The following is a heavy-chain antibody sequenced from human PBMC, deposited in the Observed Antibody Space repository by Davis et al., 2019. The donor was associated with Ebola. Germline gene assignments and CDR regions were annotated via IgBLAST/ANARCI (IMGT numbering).Heavy chain of an antibody. V-gene: IGHV4-61*01. D-gene: IGHD3-16*02. Sequence: PSETLSLTCTVSGGSVSSGSYYWSWIRQPPGKGLEWIGYIYYSGSTNYNPSLKSRVTISVDTSKNQFSLKLSSVTAADTAVYYCARVGTYYDYVWGSYRHYYFDYWGQGTLVTVSS. CDR2: IYYSGST. CDR3: ARVGTYYDYVWGSYRHYYFDY. J-gene: IGHJ4*02. CDR1: GGSVSSGSYY.